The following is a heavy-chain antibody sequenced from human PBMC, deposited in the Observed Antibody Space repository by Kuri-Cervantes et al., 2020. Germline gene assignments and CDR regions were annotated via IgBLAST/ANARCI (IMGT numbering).Heavy chain of an antibody. CDR3: ARAADFWSGYNYYYMDV. D-gene: IGHD3-3*01. J-gene: IGHJ6*03. CDR1: GGTFSSYA. Sequence: SVKVSCKASGGTFSSYAISWVRQAPGQGLEWMGGIIPIFGTANYAQKFQGRVTITADESTSTAYMELSSPRSEDTAVYYCARAADFWSGYNYYYMDVWGKGTTVTVSS. V-gene: IGHV1-69*13. CDR2: IIPIFGTA.